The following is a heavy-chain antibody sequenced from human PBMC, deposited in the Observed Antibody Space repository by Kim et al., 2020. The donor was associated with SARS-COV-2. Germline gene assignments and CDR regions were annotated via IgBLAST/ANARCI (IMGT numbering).Heavy chain of an antibody. CDR3: ARIGDY. CDR2: YPADSDA. J-gene: IGHJ4*02. D-gene: IGHD2-15*01. V-gene: IGHV5-51*01. Sequence: YPADSDARYGPSFQGQVTISADKSISTAYLQWSSLKASDTAMYYCARIGDYWGQGTLVTVSS.